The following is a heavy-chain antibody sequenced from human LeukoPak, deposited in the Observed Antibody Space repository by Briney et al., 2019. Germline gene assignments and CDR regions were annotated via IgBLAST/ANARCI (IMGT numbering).Heavy chain of an antibody. J-gene: IGHJ4*02. CDR1: GGFKSGSGHY. V-gene: IGHV4-31*03. CDR3: STGGDTAKGGDS. CDR2: IHPGGSI. D-gene: IGHD5-18*01. Sequence: SETLSLTCTVSGGFKSGSGHYWTWTRQHPGEGLEWLGFIHPGGSIYYNPSLSGRLIISADTSKNQMSLKLSSVTAADTAVYYCSTGGDTAKGGDSWGQGTLVTVSS.